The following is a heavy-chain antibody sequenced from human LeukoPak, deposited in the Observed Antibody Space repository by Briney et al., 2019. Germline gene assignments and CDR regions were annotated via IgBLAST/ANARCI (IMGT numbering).Heavy chain of an antibody. J-gene: IGHJ4*02. CDR2: IYYSGST. D-gene: IGHD3-22*01. Sequence: SETLSLTCTVSGGSISSSSYYWGWIRQPPGKGLEWIGSIYYSGSTYYNPSLKSRVTISVDTSKNQFSLKLSSVTAADTAVYYCAKHVYDSSAFFDYWGQGNLVTVSS. V-gene: IGHV4-39*07. CDR1: GGSISSSSYY. CDR3: AKHVYDSSAFFDY.